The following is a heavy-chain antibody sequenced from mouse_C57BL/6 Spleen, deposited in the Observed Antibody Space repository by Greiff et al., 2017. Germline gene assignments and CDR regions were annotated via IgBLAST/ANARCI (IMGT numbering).Heavy chain of an antibody. D-gene: IGHD3-2*02. CDR1: GYTFTSYW. V-gene: IGHV1-69*01. CDR2: IDPSDSYT. Sequence: QVQLQQPGAELVMPGASVKLSCKASGYTFTSYWMHWVKQRPGQGLEWIGEIDPSDSYTNYNQQFKGKSTLTVDKSSSTAYMQLSSLTSEDSAVYYCARRDSSGYDYAMDYWGQGTSVTVSS. CDR3: ARRDSSGYDYAMDY. J-gene: IGHJ4*01.